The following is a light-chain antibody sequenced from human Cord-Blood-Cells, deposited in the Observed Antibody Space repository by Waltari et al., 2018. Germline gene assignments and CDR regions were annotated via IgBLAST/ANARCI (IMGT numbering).Light chain of an antibody. J-gene: IGLJ3*02. Sequence: QSALTQPASVSGSPGQSITISCTGTSSDVGGYNYVSWYQQPPGKAPQLMIYDVSKRPSGVSNPFSGSKSGNTASLTISGLQAEDEADYYCSSYTSSSFWVFGGGTKLTVL. V-gene: IGLV2-14*01. CDR3: SSYTSSSFWV. CDR1: SSDVGGYNY. CDR2: DVS.